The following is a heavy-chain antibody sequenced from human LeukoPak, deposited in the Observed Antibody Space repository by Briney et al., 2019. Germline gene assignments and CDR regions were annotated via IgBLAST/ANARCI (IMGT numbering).Heavy chain of an antibody. V-gene: IGHV4-30-4*01. J-gene: IGHJ4*02. CDR1: GGSISRGDYY. Sequence: SETLSLTCTVSGGSISRGDYYWSWIRQPLGKGLEWIGYIYYSGSTDYNPSLKSRVTISVDTSKNQFSLKLSSVTAADTAVYYCARGKSKLDYWGQGTLVTVSS. CDR2: IYYSGST. CDR3: ARGKSKLDY.